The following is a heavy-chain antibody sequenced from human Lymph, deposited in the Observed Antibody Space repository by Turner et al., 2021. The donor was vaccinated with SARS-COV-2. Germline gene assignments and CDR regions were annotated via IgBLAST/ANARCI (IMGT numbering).Heavy chain of an antibody. Sequence: QLQLQESGPGLVKPSETLSLTCTVSGGSISSSSYYWCWIRQPPGKGLGWIGSIYYSGSTYYNPSLKSRVTISVDTSKNQFSRKLSSVTAADTAVYYCARHAYRFYVSSLLFDYWGQGTLVTVSS. V-gene: IGHV4-39*01. J-gene: IGHJ4*02. CDR2: IYYSGST. CDR1: GGSISSSSYY. CDR3: ARHAYRFYVSSLLFDY. D-gene: IGHD3-10*02.